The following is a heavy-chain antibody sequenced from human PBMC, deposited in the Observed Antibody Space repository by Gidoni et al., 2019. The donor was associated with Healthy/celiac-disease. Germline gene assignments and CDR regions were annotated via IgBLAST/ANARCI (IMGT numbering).Heavy chain of an antibody. CDR2: ISGSGGST. D-gene: IGHD3-22*01. J-gene: IGHJ3*02. V-gene: IGHV3-23*01. Sequence: EVQLLESGGGLVQPGGSLRLSCAASGFTFSSSSMSWVRQAPGKGLEWVSAISGSGGSTYYADSVKGRFTISRDNSKNTLYLQMNSLRAEDTAVYYCAKTSAYDSSGYYYGDAFDIWGQGTMVTVSS. CDR3: AKTSAYDSSGYYYGDAFDI. CDR1: GFTFSSSS.